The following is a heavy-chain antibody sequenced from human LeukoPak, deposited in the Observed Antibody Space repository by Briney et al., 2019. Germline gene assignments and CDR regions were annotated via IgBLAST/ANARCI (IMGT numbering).Heavy chain of an antibody. V-gene: IGHV3-23*01. Sequence: GRTLRLSCAASGFTFSSYGMSWVRQAPGKGLEWVSSISGSGSGGSTYYADSVKGRFTISRDNSKNTLYLQMNSLIAEDTAVYYCAKSGYNRFDYWGQGTRVTVSS. J-gene: IGHJ4*02. D-gene: IGHD5-24*01. CDR2: ISGSGSGGST. CDR3: AKSGYNRFDY. CDR1: GFTFSSYG.